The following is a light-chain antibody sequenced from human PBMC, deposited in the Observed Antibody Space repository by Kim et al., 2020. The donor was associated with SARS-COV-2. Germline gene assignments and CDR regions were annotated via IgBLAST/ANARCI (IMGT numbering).Light chain of an antibody. CDR2: GAS. CDR1: QSVSSN. Sequence: SPGEGSTLSCRASQSVSSNLAWYQQKPGQAPRLLIYGASTRATGIPARFSGSGSGTEFTLTISSLQSEDFAVYYCQQYNNWPPATFGGGTKVDIK. J-gene: IGKJ4*01. CDR3: QQYNNWPPAT. V-gene: IGKV3-15*01.